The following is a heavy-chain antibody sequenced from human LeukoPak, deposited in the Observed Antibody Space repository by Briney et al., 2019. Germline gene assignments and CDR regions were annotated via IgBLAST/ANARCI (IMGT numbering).Heavy chain of an antibody. V-gene: IGHV4-34*01. CDR3: ARSSSSWYAPAEYFHH. CDR1: GGSFSGYY. CDR2: INHSGST. Sequence: SETLSLTCAVYGGSFSGYYWSWIRPPPGKGLAWIGEINHSGSTNYNPSLKSRVTISVDTSKNQFSLKLSSVTAADTAVHYCARSSSSWYAPAEYFHHWGQGTLVTVSS. J-gene: IGHJ1*01. D-gene: IGHD6-13*01.